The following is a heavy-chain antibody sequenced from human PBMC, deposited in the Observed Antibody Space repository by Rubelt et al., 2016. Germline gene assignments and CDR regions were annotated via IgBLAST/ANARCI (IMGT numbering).Heavy chain of an antibody. CDR3: ARDWSGSYYFDY. D-gene: IGHD1-26*01. CDR1: GYSISSGYY. Sequence: QVQLQESGPGLVKPSETLSLTCTVSGYSISSGYYWGWIRQPPGKGLEWIGSIYHSGSTYYNPSLKSRVTISVDTAKTQFSLKLSSVTAADTAVYYCARDWSGSYYFDYWGQGTLVTVSS. V-gene: IGHV4-38-2*02. J-gene: IGHJ4*02. CDR2: IYHSGST.